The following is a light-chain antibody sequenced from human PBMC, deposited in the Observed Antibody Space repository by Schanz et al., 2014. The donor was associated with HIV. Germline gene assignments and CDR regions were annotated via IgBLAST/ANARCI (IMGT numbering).Light chain of an antibody. CDR2: EVS. CDR3: ASYAGSNNLV. V-gene: IGLV2-8*01. CDR1: SSTVGDYNW. Sequence: QSALTQPPSASGSPGQSVTISCTGTSSTVGDYNWVSWHQQHPGKAPKLMIYEVSKRPSGVPDRFSGSKSGNTASLTVSGLQAEDEAYYYCASYAGSNNLVFGGGTKLTVL. J-gene: IGLJ2*01.